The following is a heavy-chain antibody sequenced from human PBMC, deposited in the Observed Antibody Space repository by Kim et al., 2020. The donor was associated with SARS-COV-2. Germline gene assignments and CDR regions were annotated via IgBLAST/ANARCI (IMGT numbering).Heavy chain of an antibody. CDR2: ISGRGGRT. J-gene: IGHJ4*02. D-gene: IGHD3-9*01. CDR3: AKDHGGYFGY. V-gene: IGHV3-23*01. Sequence: EARGKGLGWVSAISGRGGRTYYADSVKGRFNISRDNSKNTLYLQMNSLRAEDTAVYYCAKDHGGYFGYWGQGTLVTVSS.